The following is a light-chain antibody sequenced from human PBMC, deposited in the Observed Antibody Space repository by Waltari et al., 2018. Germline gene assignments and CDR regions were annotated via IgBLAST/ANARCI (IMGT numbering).Light chain of an antibody. V-gene: IGLV2-14*01. CDR3: TSYRGSTSLV. CDR1: SGDLGTYNS. Sequence: QSALTQPASVSGSPGQSTTISCTAPSGDLGTYNSVSWYRQYPGAAPKLIIYDVSNRPSEISDRFSGSKSGNTASLTISGLQAEDEAVYYCTSYRGSTSLVFGGGTKLTV. CDR2: DVS. J-gene: IGLJ2*01.